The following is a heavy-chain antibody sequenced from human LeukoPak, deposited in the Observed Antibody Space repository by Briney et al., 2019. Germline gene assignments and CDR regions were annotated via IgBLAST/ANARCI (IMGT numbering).Heavy chain of an antibody. Sequence: ASVKVSCKVSGYTLTELSMHWVRQAPGQGLEWMGWINPNSGGTNYAQKFQGRVTMTRDTSISTAYMELSRLRSDDTAVYYCASASGSYFGDNWFDPWGQGTLVTVSS. J-gene: IGHJ5*02. CDR2: INPNSGGT. V-gene: IGHV1-2*02. D-gene: IGHD1-26*01. CDR3: ASASGSYFGDNWFDP. CDR1: GYTLTELS.